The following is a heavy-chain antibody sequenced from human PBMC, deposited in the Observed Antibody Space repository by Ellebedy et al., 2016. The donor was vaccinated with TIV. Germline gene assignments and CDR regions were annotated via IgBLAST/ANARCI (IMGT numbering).Heavy chain of an antibody. CDR3: TKARDGGGSDDY. J-gene: IGHJ4*02. CDR2: LQSGGTT. D-gene: IGHD2-15*01. V-gene: IGHV3-66*01. Sequence: PGGSLRLSCAAPGVTVSSNHMNWVRQAPGKGLEWVSVLQSGGTTHYADSVKGRFTISRDNSKNTLYLQMNSLRAEDTAVYYCTKARDGGGSDDYWGQGTLVTVSS. CDR1: GVTVSSNH.